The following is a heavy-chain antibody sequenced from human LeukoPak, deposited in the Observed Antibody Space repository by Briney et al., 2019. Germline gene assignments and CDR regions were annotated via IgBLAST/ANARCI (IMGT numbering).Heavy chain of an antibody. CDR1: SYTLTTSG. CDR2: IRGDNDNT. J-gene: IGHJ3*02. Sequence: GASVKVSCKTSSYTLTTSGVSWVRQAPGQGFEWMGWIRGDNDNTDYAQKFQGRVIMTKDTSTSTAYMELRSLRSDDTALYYCARGVGSAFDIWGQGTMVTVSS. CDR3: ARGVGSAFDI. V-gene: IGHV1-18*01.